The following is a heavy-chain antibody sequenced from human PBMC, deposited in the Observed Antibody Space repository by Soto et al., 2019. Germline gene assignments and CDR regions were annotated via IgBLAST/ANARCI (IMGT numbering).Heavy chain of an antibody. D-gene: IGHD6-13*01. CDR1: GFTFSSYG. V-gene: IGHV3-33*01. J-gene: IGHJ4*02. CDR3: ARGIAAAGRPRTYYFDY. CDR2: IWYDGSNK. Sequence: QVQLVESGGGVVQPGRSLRLSCAASGFTFSSYGMHWVRQAPGMGLEWVAVIWYDGSNKYYADSVKGRFTISRDNSKNTLYLQMNSLRAEDTAVYYCARGIAAAGRPRTYYFDYWGQGTLVTVSS.